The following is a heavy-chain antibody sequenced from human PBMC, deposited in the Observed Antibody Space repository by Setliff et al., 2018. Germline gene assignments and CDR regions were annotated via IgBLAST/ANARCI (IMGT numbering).Heavy chain of an antibody. CDR3: ARGSQYYNFWSGYHLDYYYYGMDV. CDR2: IYYSGST. V-gene: IGHV4-59*11. CDR1: GGSISSHY. J-gene: IGHJ6*02. Sequence: KPSETLSLTCTVSGGSISSHYWSWIRQPPGKGLEWIGDIYYSGSTNYNPSLKSRVTIAVDTAKKQFSLKLSSVTAADSAVYYCARGSQYYNFWSGYHLDYYYYGMDVWGQGTTVTSP. D-gene: IGHD3-3*01.